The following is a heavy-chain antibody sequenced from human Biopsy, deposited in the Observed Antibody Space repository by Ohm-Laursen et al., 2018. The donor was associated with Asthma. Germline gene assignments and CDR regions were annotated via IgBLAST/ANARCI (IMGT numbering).Heavy chain of an antibody. CDR1: GFTFGDYW. V-gene: IGHV3-7*01. J-gene: IGHJ1*01. CDR2: MKHDGSEK. Sequence: SLRLSCAASGFTFGDYWMSWVRQVPGKGLEWVANMKHDGSEKNHVDSLKGRFTISRDDAKNSLYLQMNSLRAGDTAVYYCARTFHFWSPYHAEHYQLWGQGTLVTVSS. D-gene: IGHD3-3*02. CDR3: ARTFHFWSPYHAEHYQL.